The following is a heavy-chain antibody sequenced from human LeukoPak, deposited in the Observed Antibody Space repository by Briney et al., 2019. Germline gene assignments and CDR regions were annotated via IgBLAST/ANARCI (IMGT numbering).Heavy chain of an antibody. CDR2: IYYSGST. V-gene: IGHV4-30-4*01. CDR3: ARRRRDPNWFDP. J-gene: IGHJ5*02. Sequence: SETLSLTCTVSGGSISSGDYYWSWIRQPPVKGLEWIGYIYYSGSTYYNPSLKSRVTISVDTSKNQFSLKLSSVTAADTAVYYCARRRRDPNWFDPWGQGTLVTVSS. CDR1: GGSISSGDYY.